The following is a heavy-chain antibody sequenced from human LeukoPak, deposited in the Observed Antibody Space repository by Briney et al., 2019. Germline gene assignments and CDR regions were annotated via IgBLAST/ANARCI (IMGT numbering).Heavy chain of an antibody. CDR1: GFSFSSYA. D-gene: IGHD3-10*01. V-gene: IGHV3-23*01. CDR3: AKDALGGSGSYSWGTFDY. CDR2: ISGSGSTA. J-gene: IGHJ4*02. Sequence: QTGGSLRLSCAASGFSFSSYALSWVRRAPGKGLEWVSGISGSGSTAVYTDSVRGRFTVSRDNSKNTLYLQMNSLRDEDTAAYYCAKDALGGSGSYSWGTFDYWGQGTLVIVS.